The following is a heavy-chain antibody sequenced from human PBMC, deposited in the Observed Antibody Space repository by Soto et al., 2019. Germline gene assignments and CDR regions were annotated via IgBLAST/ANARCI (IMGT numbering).Heavy chain of an antibody. V-gene: IGHV3-11*06. CDR3: AKFPDGYSYGSPYNWFDP. CDR1: GFAVSSNY. J-gene: IGHJ5*02. Sequence: PGGSLRLSCAASGFAVSSNYMSWIRQAPGKGLEWVSYISSSSSYTNYADSVKGRFTISRDNAKNSLYLQMNSLRAEDTAVYYCAKFPDGYSYGSPYNWFDPWGQGTLVTVSS. D-gene: IGHD5-18*01. CDR2: ISSSSSYT.